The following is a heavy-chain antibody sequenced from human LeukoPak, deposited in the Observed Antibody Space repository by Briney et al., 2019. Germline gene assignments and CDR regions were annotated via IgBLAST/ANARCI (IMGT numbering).Heavy chain of an antibody. CDR2: INPNSGGA. J-gene: IGHJ5*02. V-gene: IGHV1-2*02. Sequence: EASVKVSCKASGYTFTSYAMHWVRQAPGQRLEWMGWINPNSGGANYAQKFQGRVTMTRDTSISTAYMELSRLRSDDTAVYYCARVPIRRHYESTGYYYEDPWGQGTLVTVSS. CDR1: GYTFTSYA. D-gene: IGHD3-22*01. CDR3: ARVPIRRHYESTGYYYEDP.